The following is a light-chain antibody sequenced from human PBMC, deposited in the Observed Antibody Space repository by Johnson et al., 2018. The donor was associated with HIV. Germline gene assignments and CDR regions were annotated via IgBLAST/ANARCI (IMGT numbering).Light chain of an antibody. CDR3: GTWYGSLSAFV. J-gene: IGLJ1*01. CDR1: SSNIGNNY. V-gene: IGLV1-51*02. Sequence: QSVLTQPPSVSAAPGQKVTISCSGSSSNIGNNYVSWYQQLPGTAPKLLIYENNKRPSGIPDRFSGSKSGPSATLGITGLQPGEEADYYCGTWYGSLSAFVFGTGTKVTVL. CDR2: ENN.